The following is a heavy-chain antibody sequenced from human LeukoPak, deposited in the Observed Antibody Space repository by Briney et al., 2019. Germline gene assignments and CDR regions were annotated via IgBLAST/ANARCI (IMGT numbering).Heavy chain of an antibody. Sequence: GGSLRLSCAASGFTVSTNYMSWVRQAPGKGLEWVSVIYSDGTTYYADSVKGRFTISRDNSKNTLYLQMNSLRGEDTAMYYCATSGSSGWSFHFGYWGQGTLVTVSS. V-gene: IGHV3-53*01. CDR1: GFTVSTNY. CDR2: IYSDGTT. D-gene: IGHD6-19*01. J-gene: IGHJ4*02. CDR3: ATSGSSGWSFHFGY.